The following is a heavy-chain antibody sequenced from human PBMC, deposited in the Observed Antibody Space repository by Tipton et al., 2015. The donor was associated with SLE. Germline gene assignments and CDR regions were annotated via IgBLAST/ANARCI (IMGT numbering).Heavy chain of an antibody. CDR1: GYTFTSYD. J-gene: IGHJ4*02. D-gene: IGHD3-10*01. Sequence: QLVQSGAEVKKPGASVKVSCKASGYTFTSYDINWVRQATGQGLEWMGWMNPNNGGTDYAQKFQGRVTMTRNTSISTAYMELSILRSEDTAVYYCARGSGTYYNDIDYWGQGTLVTVSS. CDR3: ARGSGTYYNDIDY. V-gene: IGHV1-8*01. CDR2: MNPNNGGT.